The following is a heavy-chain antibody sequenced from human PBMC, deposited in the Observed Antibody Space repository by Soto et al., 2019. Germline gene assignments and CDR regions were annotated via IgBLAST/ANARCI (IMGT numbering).Heavy chain of an antibody. J-gene: IGHJ4*02. CDR1: GFSFSSFP. D-gene: IGHD6-13*01. CDR2: IWYDGSNI. CDR3: ARDSMGSSWLRGPHY. V-gene: IGHV3-33*01. Sequence: QVQLVESGGGVVQPGRSLRLSCAASGFSFSSFPMHWVRQAPGKGLEWVAVIWYDGSNIYYGDSVKGRFTISRDNSKNTLYLQMNSLRAEDTAVYFCARDSMGSSWLRGPHYWGQGTLVTVSS.